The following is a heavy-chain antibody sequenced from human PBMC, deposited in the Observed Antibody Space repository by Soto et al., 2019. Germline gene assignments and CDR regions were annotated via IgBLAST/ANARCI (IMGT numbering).Heavy chain of an antibody. CDR2: INPSGGST. V-gene: IGHV1-46*01. J-gene: IGHJ6*02. CDR3: ARTGNRVMVRGVINYGMDV. CDR1: GYTFTSYY. D-gene: IGHD3-10*01. Sequence: GASVKDSCKASGYTFTSYYMHWVRQAPGQGLEWMGIINPSGGSTSYAQKFQGRVTMTRDTSTSTVYMELSTLRSEDTAVYYCARTGNRVMVRGVINYGMDVWGQGTTVTVSS.